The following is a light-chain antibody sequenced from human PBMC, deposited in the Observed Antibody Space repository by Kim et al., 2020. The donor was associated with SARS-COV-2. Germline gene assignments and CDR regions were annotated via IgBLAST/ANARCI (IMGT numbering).Light chain of an antibody. CDR3: QAWDSSTVV. V-gene: IGLV3-1*01. CDR1: KLGDKY. J-gene: IGLJ2*01. Sequence: SYELTQPPSVSVSPGQTASITCSGDKLGDKYACWYQQKPGQSPVLVIYQDNKRPSGIPERFSGSNSGNTATLTFSGTQAMDEADYYCQAWDSSTVVFGGGTQLTVL. CDR2: QDN.